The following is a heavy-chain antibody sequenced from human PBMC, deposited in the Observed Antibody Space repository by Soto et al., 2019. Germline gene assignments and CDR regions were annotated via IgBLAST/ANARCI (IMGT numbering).Heavy chain of an antibody. CDR3: AALWSGSRNWFDP. D-gene: IGHD3-3*01. CDR2: IYYSGST. CDR1: GGSIISHY. J-gene: IGHJ5*02. V-gene: IGHV4-59*11. Sequence: PSETLCLPCTVYGGSIISHYWRWIRHPPGKGLEWIGYIYYSGSTNYNPSFKSRVTISVDTSKNQFSLKLSSVTAAYTAVYYCAALWSGSRNWFDPWGQGTLVIVSS.